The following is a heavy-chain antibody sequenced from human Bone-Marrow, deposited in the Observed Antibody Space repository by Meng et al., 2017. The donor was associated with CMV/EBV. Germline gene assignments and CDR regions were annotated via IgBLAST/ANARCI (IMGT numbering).Heavy chain of an antibody. D-gene: IGHD5-18*01. V-gene: IGHV1-18*01. CDR3: ASSAAMVGNFDY. CDR2: ISAYNGNT. J-gene: IGHJ4*02. CDR1: GYTFTSYG. Sequence: QIQLVQSGAEVKKPGASVSLSCKASGYTFTSYGISWVRQAPGQGLEWMGWISAYNGNTNYAQKLQGRVTMTTDTSTSTAYMELRSLRSDDTAVYYCASSAAMVGNFDYWGQGTLVTVSS.